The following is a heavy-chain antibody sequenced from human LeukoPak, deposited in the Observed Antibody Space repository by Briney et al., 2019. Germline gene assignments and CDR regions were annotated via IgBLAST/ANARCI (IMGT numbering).Heavy chain of an antibody. V-gene: IGHV4-4*07. D-gene: IGHD2-15*01. J-gene: IGHJ4*02. CDR2: IYASGST. Sequence: SETLSLTCIVSGVSIRSNYWSWIRQPAGKGLEWIGRIYASGSTNYNPSLKSRVTMSVDTSNNQFSLKLSSVTAADTAVYYCARGWDLGYCSGGSCYSQWYFDYWGQGTLVTVSS. CDR3: ARGWDLGYCSGGSCYSQWYFDY. CDR1: GVSIRSNY.